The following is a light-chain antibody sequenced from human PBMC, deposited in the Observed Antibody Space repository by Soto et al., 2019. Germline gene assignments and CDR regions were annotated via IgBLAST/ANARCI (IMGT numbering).Light chain of an antibody. V-gene: IGLV2-14*01. Sequence: QSVLTQPASVSGSPGQSITISCTGTTSDVGGHNSVSWFQQHPGKAPKLIIYQVSSRPSDISNRFSGSKSGNTASLTISGLQAEDEAEYYCNSYSSDITPYVFGTGTKVTVL. CDR1: TSDVGGHNS. J-gene: IGLJ1*01. CDR3: NSYSSDITPYV. CDR2: QVS.